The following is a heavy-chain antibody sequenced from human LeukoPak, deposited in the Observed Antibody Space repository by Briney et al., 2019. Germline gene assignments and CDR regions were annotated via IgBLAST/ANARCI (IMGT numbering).Heavy chain of an antibody. CDR3: ARDQGTATSIFDY. CDR2: ISSSSSYI. Sequence: SGGSLRLSCAASGFTFSSYSMNWVRQAPGKGLEWVSSISSSSSYIYYADSVKGRFTISRDNAKNSLYLQMNSLRAEDTAAYYCARDQGTATSIFDYWGQGTLVTVSS. CDR1: GFTFSSYS. D-gene: IGHD2-21*02. J-gene: IGHJ4*02. V-gene: IGHV3-21*01.